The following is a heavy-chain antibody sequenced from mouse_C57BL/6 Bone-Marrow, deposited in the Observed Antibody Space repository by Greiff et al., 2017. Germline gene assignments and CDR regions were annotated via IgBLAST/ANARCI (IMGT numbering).Heavy chain of an antibody. CDR1: GFTFSSYA. V-gene: IGHV5-4*03. Sequence: EVKLMESGGGLVKPGGSLKLSCAASGFTFSSYAMSWVRQTPEKRLEWVATISDGGSYTYYPDNVKGRFTISRDNAKNNLYLQMSHLKSEDTAMYYCARRVTLGDWGQGTTLTVSS. CDR3: ARRVTLGD. D-gene: IGHD2-2*01. J-gene: IGHJ2*01. CDR2: ISDGGSYT.